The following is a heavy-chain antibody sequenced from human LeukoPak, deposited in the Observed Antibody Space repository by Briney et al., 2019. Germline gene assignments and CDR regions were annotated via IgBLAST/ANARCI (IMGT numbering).Heavy chain of an antibody. V-gene: IGHV7-4-1*02. Sequence: ASVKVSCKASGYTFTSYAMNWVRQAPGQGLEWMGWINTNTGNPTYAQGFTGRFVFSLDTSVSTAYLQISSLKAEDTAVYYCARDISSGWYYNYYYYGMGVWGQGTTVTVSS. D-gene: IGHD6-19*01. J-gene: IGHJ6*02. CDR1: GYTFTSYA. CDR2: INTNTGNP. CDR3: ARDISSGWYYNYYYYGMGV.